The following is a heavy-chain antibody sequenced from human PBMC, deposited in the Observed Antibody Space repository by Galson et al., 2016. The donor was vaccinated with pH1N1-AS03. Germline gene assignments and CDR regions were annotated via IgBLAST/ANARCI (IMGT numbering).Heavy chain of an antibody. J-gene: IGHJ2*01. CDR2: IYWNSEK. CDR1: GFSLNTNGVG. Sequence: PALVTPTQTLTLTCDFSGFSLNTNGVGVGWIRQPPGKPLEWLALIYWNSEKRYNPFLKGRLTITKDTSKNQVVLTMTNMAPGDTATYFGARKPTGSMVVTIGVGYVDLWGRGTLVAVSS. V-gene: IGHV2-5*01. D-gene: IGHD2-21*02. CDR3: ARKPTGSMVVTIGVGYVDL.